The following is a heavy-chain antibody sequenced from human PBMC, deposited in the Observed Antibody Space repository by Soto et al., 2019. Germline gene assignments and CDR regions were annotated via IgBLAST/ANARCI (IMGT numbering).Heavy chain of an antibody. V-gene: IGHV4-30-4*01. Sequence: QVQLQESGPGLVKPSQTLSLTCTVSGGSISTVDYWWSWIRQSPDMGLEWIGHIYDGGRTYNTPSLESRVTMSVDTSKGQLSLTLSSVSAADTAVYYCARGPSGDKVDSWGQGTLVTVSS. J-gene: IGHJ4*02. D-gene: IGHD7-27*01. CDR2: IYDGGRT. CDR1: GGSISTVDYW. CDR3: ARGPSGDKVDS.